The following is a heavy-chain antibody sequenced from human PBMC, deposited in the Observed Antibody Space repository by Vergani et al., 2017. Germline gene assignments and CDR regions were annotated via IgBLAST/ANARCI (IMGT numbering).Heavy chain of an antibody. Sequence: VQLVESGGGVVQPGRSLRLSCAASGFTFSSYGMHWVRQAPGKGLEWVGRIKSKTDGGTTDYAAPVKGRFTISRDDSKNTLYLQMNSLKTEDTAVYYCTTFPYYDFWSGYYSDAFDIWGQGTMVTVSS. CDR1: GFTFSSYG. V-gene: IGHV3-15*01. J-gene: IGHJ3*02. CDR3: TTFPYYDFWSGYYSDAFDI. CDR2: IKSKTDGGTT. D-gene: IGHD3-3*01.